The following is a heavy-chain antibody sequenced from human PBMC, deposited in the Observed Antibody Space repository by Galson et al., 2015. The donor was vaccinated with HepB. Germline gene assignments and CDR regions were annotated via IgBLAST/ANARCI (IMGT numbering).Heavy chain of an antibody. CDR2: ISSSSSYI. J-gene: IGHJ4*02. D-gene: IGHD3-3*01. Sequence: SLRLSCAASGFTFDYYSMNWVRQAPGKGLEWVSSISSSSSYIYYADSVKGRFTISRDNAENSLFLQMNNLRAEDTAVYYCARDDRYYDFWSDYIPRGFDSWGQGTLVTASS. V-gene: IGHV3-21*01. CDR3: ARDDRYYDFWSDYIPRGFDS. CDR1: GFTFDYYS.